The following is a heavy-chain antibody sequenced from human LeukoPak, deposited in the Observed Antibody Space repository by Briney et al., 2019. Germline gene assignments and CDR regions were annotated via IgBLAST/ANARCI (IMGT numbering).Heavy chain of an antibody. D-gene: IGHD3-10*01. CDR3: AREVIGELGNWFDP. CDR2: TYYSSRT. CDR1: GASISSSSYD. V-gene: IGHV4-39*02. J-gene: IGHJ5*02. Sequence: PSETLSLTCTVSGASISSSSYDSGWIRQPPGEGLEWLGYTYYSSRTNYNPSLKSHVTISVDTSKNHFSLKLSSETAADTAVYYCAREVIGELGNWFDPWGQGTLVTVSS.